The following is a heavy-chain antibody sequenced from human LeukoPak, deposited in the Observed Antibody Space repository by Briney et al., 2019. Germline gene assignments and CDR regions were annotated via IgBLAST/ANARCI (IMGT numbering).Heavy chain of an antibody. CDR2: VDPEDGET. CDR1: GYTFTDYY. Sequence: ASVKVSCKVSGYTFTDYYMHWVQQAPGKGLEWMGLVDPEDGETIYAEKFQGRVTITADTSTDTAYMELSSLRSEDTAVYYCATKRFLEWSDAFDIWGQGTVVTVSS. V-gene: IGHV1-69-2*01. D-gene: IGHD3-3*01. J-gene: IGHJ3*02. CDR3: ATKRFLEWSDAFDI.